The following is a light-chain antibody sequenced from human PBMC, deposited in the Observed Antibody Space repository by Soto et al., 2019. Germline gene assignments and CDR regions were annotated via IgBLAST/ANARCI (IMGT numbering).Light chain of an antibody. Sequence: EIVLTQSPGTLSLSPGERATLSCRASQTMRSSHLAWYQQKPGQAPRLLIYDASNRATGIPARFSGSGSGTDFTLTISSLEPEDFAVYYCQQRSNSWTFGQGTKVDIK. J-gene: IGKJ1*01. CDR2: DAS. CDR1: QTMRSSH. CDR3: QQRSNSWT. V-gene: IGKV3D-20*02.